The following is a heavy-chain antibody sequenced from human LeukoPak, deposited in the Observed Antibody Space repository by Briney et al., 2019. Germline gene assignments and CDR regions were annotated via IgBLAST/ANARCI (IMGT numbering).Heavy chain of an antibody. D-gene: IGHD1-26*01. CDR2: ISGSGGST. CDR3: AKDRQRGNYFRNYYYYMDV. CDR1: GFTFSSYA. Sequence: TGRSLRLSCAASGFTFSSYAMSWVRQAPGKGLEWVSAISGSGGSTYYADSVKGRFTISRDNSKNTVYPQMNSLRVDDTVVYYCAKDRQRGNYFRNYYYYMDVWGKGTTVTVSS. J-gene: IGHJ6*03. V-gene: IGHV3-23*01.